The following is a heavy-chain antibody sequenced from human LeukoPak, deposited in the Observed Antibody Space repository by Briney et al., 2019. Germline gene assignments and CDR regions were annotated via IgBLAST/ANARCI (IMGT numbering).Heavy chain of an antibody. J-gene: IGHJ4*02. Sequence: GGSLRLSCAASGFTFDDYAMHWVRQAPGKGLEWVSGISWNSGSIGYADSVKGRFTISRDNAKNSLYLQMNSLRAEDTALYYCAKDIGSSGWYLFDCWGQGTLVTVSS. CDR2: ISWNSGSI. CDR1: GFTFDDYA. V-gene: IGHV3-9*01. CDR3: AKDIGSSGWYLFDC. D-gene: IGHD6-19*01.